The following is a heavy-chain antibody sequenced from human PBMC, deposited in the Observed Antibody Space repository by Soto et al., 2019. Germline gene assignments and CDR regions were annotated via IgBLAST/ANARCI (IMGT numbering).Heavy chain of an antibody. Sequence: EVQLLESGGGLVQPGGSLRLSCAASGFTFSSYAMSWVRQAPGKGLEWVSAISGSGGSTYYADSVKGRFTISRDNSKNTLYLQINSLRAEDTAVDYCAKESYYYGWGSYWSWFDPWGQGTLVTVSS. CDR2: ISGSGGST. D-gene: IGHD3-10*01. V-gene: IGHV3-23*01. J-gene: IGHJ5*02. CDR3: AKESYYYGWGSYWSWFDP. CDR1: GFTFSSYA.